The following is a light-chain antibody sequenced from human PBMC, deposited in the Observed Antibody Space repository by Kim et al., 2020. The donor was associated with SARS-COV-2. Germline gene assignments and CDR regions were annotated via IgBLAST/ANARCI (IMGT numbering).Light chain of an antibody. CDR1: SGHSSYA. J-gene: IGLJ3*02. Sequence: VKLTCTLSSGHSSYAIAWHQQQPEKGPRYLMKLNSDGSHSKGDGIPYRFSGSSSGAERYLTISSLQSEDEADYYCQTWGTGIQGVFGGGTQLTVL. CDR3: QTWGTGIQGV. CDR2: LNSDGSH. V-gene: IGLV4-69*01.